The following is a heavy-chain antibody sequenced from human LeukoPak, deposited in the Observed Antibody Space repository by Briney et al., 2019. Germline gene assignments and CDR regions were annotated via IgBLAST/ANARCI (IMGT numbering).Heavy chain of an antibody. D-gene: IGHD4-17*01. J-gene: IGHJ3*02. Sequence: SETLSLTCTVSGVSIRSSYYYWGWIRQPPGKGLEWIGSIYDSGSTYYNPSLKSRVTISVDTSKNQFSLKLNSVTAGDTAVYYWARDPTFGDSAFYIWGQGKVVTVS. CDR2: IYDSGST. CDR1: GVSIRSSYYY. CDR3: ARDPTFGDSAFYI. V-gene: IGHV4-39*02.